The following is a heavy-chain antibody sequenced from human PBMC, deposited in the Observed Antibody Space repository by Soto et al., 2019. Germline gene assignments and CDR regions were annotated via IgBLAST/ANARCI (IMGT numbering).Heavy chain of an antibody. CDR1: GFTFSSYG. J-gene: IGHJ4*02. V-gene: IGHV3-30*03. CDR3: ATGIVGATRDFDY. CDR2: ISYDGSNK. D-gene: IGHD1-26*01. Sequence: GGSLRLSCAASGFTFSSYGMHWVRQAPGKGLEWVAVISYDGSNKYYADSVKGRFTISRDNSKNTLYLQMNSLRAEDTAVYYCATGIVGATRDFDYWGQGTLVTVSS.